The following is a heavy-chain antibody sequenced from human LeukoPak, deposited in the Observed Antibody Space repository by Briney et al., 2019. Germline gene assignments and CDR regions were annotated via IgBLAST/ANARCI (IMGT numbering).Heavy chain of an antibody. CDR1: GFTFSSYS. Sequence: GGSLRLSCAASGFTFSSYSMNWVRQAPGKGLEWVSSISSSSSYIYYADSVKGRFTISRDNAKNSLYLQMNSLRAEDTAVYYCARGSSSSGGQSDYWGQGTLVTVSS. CDR3: ARGSSSSGGQSDY. D-gene: IGHD6-6*01. V-gene: IGHV3-21*01. CDR2: ISSSSSYI. J-gene: IGHJ4*02.